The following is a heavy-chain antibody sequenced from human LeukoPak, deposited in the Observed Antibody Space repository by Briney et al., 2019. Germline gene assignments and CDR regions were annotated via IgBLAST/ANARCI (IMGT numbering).Heavy chain of an antibody. CDR3: ARDVGYCSSTSCHGQNAFDI. CDR1: GYTFTSYG. CDR2: ISAYNGNT. Sequence: EASVKVSCKASGYTFTSYGISWVRQAPGQGLEWMGWISAYNGNTNYAQKLQGRVTKTTDTSKSTDYMELGSLRSDDTAVYYCARDVGYCSSTSCHGQNAFDIWGQGTMVTVSS. V-gene: IGHV1-18*01. J-gene: IGHJ3*02. D-gene: IGHD2-2*01.